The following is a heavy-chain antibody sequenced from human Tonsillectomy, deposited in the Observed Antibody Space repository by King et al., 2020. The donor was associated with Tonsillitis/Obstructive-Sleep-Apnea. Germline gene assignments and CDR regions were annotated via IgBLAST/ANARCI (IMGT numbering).Heavy chain of an antibody. CDR2: IYYDGTT. D-gene: IGHD6-6*01. CDR3: ARHSRDSSWGDYFYYMDV. V-gene: IGHV4-39*01. Sequence: VQLQESGPGLVKPSETLSLPCTVSGGSVSSSDYYWGWIRQPPGKGLEWIATIYYDGTTYYNPPLRSRVTMSVAPSKNQFSLNLNSVTAADTAVYYCARHSRDSSWGDYFYYMDVWGKGTTVSVSS. J-gene: IGHJ6*03. CDR1: GGSVSSSDYY.